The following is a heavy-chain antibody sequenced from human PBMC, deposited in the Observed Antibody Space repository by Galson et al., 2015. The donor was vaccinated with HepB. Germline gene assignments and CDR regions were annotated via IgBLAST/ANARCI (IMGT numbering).Heavy chain of an antibody. D-gene: IGHD5-24*01. J-gene: IGHJ5*02. CDR1: GGSISSSSYY. Sequence: SETLSLTCTVSGGSISSSSYYWGWIRQPPGKGLEWIGSIYYSGSTYYNPSLKSRVTISVDTSKNQFSLKLSSVTAADTAVYYCARHWNVGSLRDGYRGYWFDPWGQGTLVTVSS. CDR2: IYYSGST. V-gene: IGHV4-39*01. CDR3: ARHWNVGSLRDGYRGYWFDP.